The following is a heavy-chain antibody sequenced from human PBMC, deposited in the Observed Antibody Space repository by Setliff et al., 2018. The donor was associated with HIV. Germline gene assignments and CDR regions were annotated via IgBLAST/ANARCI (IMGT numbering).Heavy chain of an antibody. CDR2: VSSGGTT. V-gene: IGHV4-59*01. CDR1: GGSITNKY. Sequence: SETLSLTCAVSGGSITNKYWSWIRQPPGKGLEWLGYVSSGGTTNYTPSLESRLPISVDRSKNQVSLRLSSLTAADTAVYFCARVVSLREDRGTWMKLWLAPYYMDVWGKGTTVTVSS. D-gene: IGHD3-10*01. J-gene: IGHJ6*03. CDR3: ARVVSLREDRGTWMKLWLAPYYMDV.